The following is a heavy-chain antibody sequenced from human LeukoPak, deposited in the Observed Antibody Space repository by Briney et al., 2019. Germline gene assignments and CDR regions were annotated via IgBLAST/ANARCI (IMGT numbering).Heavy chain of an antibody. CDR1: GGSVSSADYY. D-gene: IGHD6-19*01. CDR2: IYHTGSN. CDR3: ARGWYSSNWDY. V-gene: IGHV4-61*08. J-gene: IGHJ4*02. Sequence: SETLSLTCTVSGGSVSSADYYWSWIRHPPGKTLEWIGYIYHTGSNNYKYSLKSRVTISLDTSKNRFSLKLSFVTAADTAVYYCARGWYSSNWDYWGQGTLVTVSS.